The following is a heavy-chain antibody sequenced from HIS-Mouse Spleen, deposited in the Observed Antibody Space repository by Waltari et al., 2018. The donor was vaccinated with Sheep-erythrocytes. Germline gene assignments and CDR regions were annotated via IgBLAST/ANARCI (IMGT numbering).Heavy chain of an antibody. CDR3: ARLYYYDSSGYYFDY. V-gene: IGHV4-39*01. D-gene: IGHD3-22*01. CDR2: IYYSWRT. J-gene: IGHJ4*02. Sequence: QLQLQESGPGLVKPSETLSLTCTVSGGSISSSSYYWGWIRQPPGKGLEWSGSIYYSWRTYDNPSLKSRVTISVDTSKNQCSLKLSSVTAADTAVYYCARLYYYDSSGYYFDYWGQGTLVTVSS. CDR1: GGSISSSSYY.